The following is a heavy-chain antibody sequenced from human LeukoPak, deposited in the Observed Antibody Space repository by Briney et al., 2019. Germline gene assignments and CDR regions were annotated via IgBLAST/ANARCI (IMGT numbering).Heavy chain of an antibody. Sequence: GGSLRLSCAASGFSFSRSGMHWVRQAPGKGLEWVAVVWYDGSNKHYADSVKGRFTISRDNSNNTLYLQMNSLRAEDTAVYYCARDPKYSNSWFFDYWGQGTLVTVSS. D-gene: IGHD6-13*01. J-gene: IGHJ4*02. V-gene: IGHV3-33*01. CDR2: VWYDGSNK. CDR1: GFSFSRSG. CDR3: ARDPKYSNSWFFDY.